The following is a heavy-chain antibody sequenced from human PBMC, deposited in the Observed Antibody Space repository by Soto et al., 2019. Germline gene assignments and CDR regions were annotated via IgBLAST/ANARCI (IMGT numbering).Heavy chain of an antibody. CDR1: RFTFSTYW. J-gene: IGHJ5*02. Sequence: EVQLVESGGGLVQPGGSLRLSCAASRFTFSTYWMSWVRQAPGKGLEWVANIQQDGSEKYYVDSVKGRFTISRDNAKNSLYLQMNSLRADDTALYYCARDGKDSGSGYANGGFDPWGQGTLVTVSS. V-gene: IGHV3-7*03. CDR3: ARDGKDSGSGYANGGFDP. D-gene: IGHD2-8*01. CDR2: IQQDGSEK.